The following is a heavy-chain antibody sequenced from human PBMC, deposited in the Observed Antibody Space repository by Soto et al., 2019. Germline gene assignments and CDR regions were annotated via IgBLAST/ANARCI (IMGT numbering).Heavy chain of an antibody. J-gene: IGHJ4*02. D-gene: IGHD6-13*01. CDR2: ISGSGGST. Sequence: GGSLRLSCAASGFTFSSYAMSWVRQAPGKGLEWVSAISGSGGSTYYADSVKGRFTISRDNSKNTLCLQMNSLRAEDTAVYYCAKDQAGYSSSECFDYWGQGTLVTVSS. V-gene: IGHV3-23*01. CDR1: GFTFSSYA. CDR3: AKDQAGYSSSECFDY.